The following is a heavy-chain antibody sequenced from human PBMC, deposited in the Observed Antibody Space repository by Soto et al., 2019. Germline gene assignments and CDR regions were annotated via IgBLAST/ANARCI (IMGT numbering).Heavy chain of an antibody. CDR2: IYPGDPDT. Sequence: GESLKISCKGSGYSFTSYWIGWVRQMPGKGLEWMGIIYPGDPDTRYSPSFQGQVTISADKSISTAHLQWSSLKASDTAMYYCARRSGSYYRYYYYGMDVWGQGTTVTVSS. CDR3: ARRSGSYYRYYYYGMDV. V-gene: IGHV5-51*01. J-gene: IGHJ6*02. D-gene: IGHD1-26*01. CDR1: GYSFTSYW.